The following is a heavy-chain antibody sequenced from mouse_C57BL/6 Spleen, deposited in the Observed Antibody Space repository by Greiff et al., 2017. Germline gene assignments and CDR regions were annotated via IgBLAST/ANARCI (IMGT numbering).Heavy chain of an antibody. J-gene: IGHJ4*01. CDR1: GYTFTSYD. Sequence: QVQLQQSGPELVKPGASVKLSCKASGYTFTSYDINWVKQRPGQGLEWIGWIYPRAGSTKYNEKFKGKATLTVDTSSSTAYMELHSLASEGSGVYFCAREGPYYYAMDFWGKGTSVNGSS. CDR2: IYPRAGST. V-gene: IGHV1-85*01. CDR3: AREGPYYYAMDF.